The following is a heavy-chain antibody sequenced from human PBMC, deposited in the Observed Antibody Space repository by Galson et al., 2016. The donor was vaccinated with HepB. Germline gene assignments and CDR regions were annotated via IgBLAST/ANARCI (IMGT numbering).Heavy chain of an antibody. Sequence: SLRLSCAASGSTFSSYWMHWVRQAPGEGLVWLSRIRPDGSTTAYADSVRGRFTISRDDAKNSLFLQMNSLRVDDTAVYYCAREFDRSFQYWGQGVLVTVSS. D-gene: IGHD3-22*01. V-gene: IGHV3-74*03. J-gene: IGHJ4*02. CDR1: GSTFSSYW. CDR3: AREFDRSFQY. CDR2: IRPDGSTT.